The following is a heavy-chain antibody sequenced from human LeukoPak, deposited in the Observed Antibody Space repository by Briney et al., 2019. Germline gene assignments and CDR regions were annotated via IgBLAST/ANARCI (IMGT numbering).Heavy chain of an antibody. V-gene: IGHV4-30-2*01. J-gene: IGHJ6*03. CDR3: ARVVVFGVVSSDYYYYYMDV. Sequence: SQTLSLTCTVSGGSISSGGYYWSWIRQPPGKGLEWIGYIYHSGSTNYNPSLKSRVTMSVDTSKNQFSLKLSSVTAADTAVYYCARVVVFGVVSSDYYYYYMDVWGKGTTVTVSS. D-gene: IGHD3-3*01. CDR1: GGSISSGGYY. CDR2: IYHSGST.